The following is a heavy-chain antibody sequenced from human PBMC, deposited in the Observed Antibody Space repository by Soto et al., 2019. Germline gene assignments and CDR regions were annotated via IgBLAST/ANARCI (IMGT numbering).Heavy chain of an antibody. J-gene: IGHJ4*02. V-gene: IGHV4-39*01. D-gene: IGHD7-27*01. CDR1: GGSISSYY. Sequence: QLQLQESGPGLVKPSETLSLTCTVSGGSISSYYWGWICRPPGKGLEWIGSIYYSGSTYYNPSLKSRVTISVDTSKNQFSLKLSSVTAADTAVYYCARRWGYSFDYWGQGTLVTVSS. CDR3: ARRWGYSFDY. CDR2: IYYSGST.